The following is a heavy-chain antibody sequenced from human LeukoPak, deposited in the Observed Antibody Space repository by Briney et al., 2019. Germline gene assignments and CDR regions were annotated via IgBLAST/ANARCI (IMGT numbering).Heavy chain of an antibody. CDR2: IYYSGST. D-gene: IGHD2-2*01. Sequence: PSETLSLTCTVSGGSISSYYWSWIRQPPGKGLEWIGYIYYSGSTNYNPSLKSRVTISVDTSKNQFSLKLSSVTAADTAVYYCARLRIVVPAAIRTIPKNYYYYGMDVWGQGTTVTVSS. V-gene: IGHV4-59*01. CDR3: ARLRIVVPAAIRTIPKNYYYYGMDV. J-gene: IGHJ6*02. CDR1: GGSISSYY.